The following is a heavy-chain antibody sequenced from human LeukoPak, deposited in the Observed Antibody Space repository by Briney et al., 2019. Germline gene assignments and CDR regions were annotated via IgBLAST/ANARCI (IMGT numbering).Heavy chain of an antibody. CDR2: ISYDGSNK. D-gene: IGHD3-10*01. Sequence: GGSLRLSCAASGFNFSSYGMHWVRQAPGKGLEWVAVISYDGSNKYYADSVKGRFTISRDNSKNTLYLQMNSLRAEDTAVYYCAKPRGYYYGPFDYWGQGTLVTVSS. CDR3: AKPRGYYYGPFDY. J-gene: IGHJ4*02. V-gene: IGHV3-30*18. CDR1: GFNFSSYG.